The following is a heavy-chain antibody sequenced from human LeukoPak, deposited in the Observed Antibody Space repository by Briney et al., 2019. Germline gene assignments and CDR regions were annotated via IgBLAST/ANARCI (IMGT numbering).Heavy chain of an antibody. V-gene: IGHV3-21*01. J-gene: IGHJ3*02. CDR1: GFTFSSYS. CDR3: ARDDYDSSGYSGAFDI. CDR2: ISCNNTYI. D-gene: IGHD3-22*01. Sequence: GGSLRLSCAASGFTFSSYSMSWVRQAPGKGLGWVSSISCNNTYIYYADSVKGRFTISRDNAKNSLYLQMNSLRAEDTAVYYCARDDYDSSGYSGAFDIWGQGTMVTVSS.